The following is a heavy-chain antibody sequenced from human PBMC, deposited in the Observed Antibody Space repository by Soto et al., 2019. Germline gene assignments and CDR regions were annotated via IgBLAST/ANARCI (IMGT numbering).Heavy chain of an antibody. V-gene: IGHV1-18*01. Sequence: GASVKVSCKASGYTFTSYGISWVRQAPGQGLEWMGWISAYNGNTNYADSVKGRFTISRDNSKNTLYLQMNSLRAEDTAVYYCAKGPRFYDFWSGYYWYWGQGTLVTVSS. J-gene: IGHJ4*02. CDR1: GYTFTSYG. D-gene: IGHD3-3*01. CDR3: AKGPRFYDFWSGYYWY. CDR2: ISAYNGNT.